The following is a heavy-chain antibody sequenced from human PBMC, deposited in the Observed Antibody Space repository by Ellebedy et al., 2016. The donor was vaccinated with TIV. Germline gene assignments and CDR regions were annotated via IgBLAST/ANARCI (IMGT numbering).Heavy chain of an antibody. V-gene: IGHV1-18*01. D-gene: IGHD3-10*01. CDR2: ISAYNGNT. Sequence: ASVKVSCXPSGYTFTSYGISWVRQAPGQGLEWMGWISAYNGNTNYAQKLQGRVTMTTDTSTSTAYMELRSLRSDDTAVYYCARGWFGEYPETFEVDPWGQGTLVTVSS. CDR1: GYTFTSYG. J-gene: IGHJ5*02. CDR3: ARGWFGEYPETFEVDP.